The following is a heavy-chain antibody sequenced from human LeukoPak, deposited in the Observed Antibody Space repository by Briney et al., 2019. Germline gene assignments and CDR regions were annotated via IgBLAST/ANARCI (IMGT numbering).Heavy chain of an antibody. CDR1: GFTFSSYG. CDR3: ANTIAVAAYYYMDV. V-gene: IGHV3-30*02. J-gene: IGHJ6*03. D-gene: IGHD6-19*01. Sequence: QTGGSLRLSCAASGFTFSSYGMHWVRQAPGKGLEWVAFIRYDGSNKYYADSVKGRFTISRDNTKNTLYLQMNSLRAEDTAVYYCANTIAVAAYYYMDVWGKGTTVTISS. CDR2: IRYDGSNK.